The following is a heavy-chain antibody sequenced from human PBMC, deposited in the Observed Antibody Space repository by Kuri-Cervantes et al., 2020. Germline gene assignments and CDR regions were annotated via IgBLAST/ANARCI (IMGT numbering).Heavy chain of an antibody. Sequence: ASVKVSCKASGYTFTGYYMHWVRQAPGQGLEWMGWINPNSGGTNYAQKFQGRVTMTRDTSISTAYMELSRLRSDDTAAYYCVRGATNYDFWSGYFNPFDYWGQGTLVTVSS. CDR2: INPNSGGT. CDR1: GYTFTGYY. CDR3: VRGATNYDFWSGYFNPFDY. V-gene: IGHV1-2*02. D-gene: IGHD3-3*01. J-gene: IGHJ4*02.